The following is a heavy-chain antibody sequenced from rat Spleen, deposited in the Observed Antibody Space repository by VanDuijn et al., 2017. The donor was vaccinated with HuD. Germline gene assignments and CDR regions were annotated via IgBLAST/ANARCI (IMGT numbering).Heavy chain of an antibody. D-gene: IGHD4-3*01. J-gene: IGHJ4*01. CDR2: IWAGGGT. CDR3: ARHLREASGVMDV. Sequence: QVQLKESGPGLVQPSQTLSLTCTVSGFSLTGNNVHCVTQPPGKSLVWMGTIWAGGGTNYNSAVQSRLSISRDTSKSQVFLKMNSLQPEDTGTYYCARHLREASGVMDVWGQGASVTVSS. V-gene: IGHV2-72*01. CDR1: GFSLTGNN.